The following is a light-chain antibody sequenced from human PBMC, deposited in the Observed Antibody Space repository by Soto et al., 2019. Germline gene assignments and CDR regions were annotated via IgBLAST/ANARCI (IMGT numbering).Light chain of an antibody. V-gene: IGLV1-47*01. J-gene: IGLJ2*01. CDR2: RAD. CDR3: AAWDDTLSGLV. CDR1: NSNIGSNY. Sequence: QSVLTQPPSASGTPGQTVTISCSGRNSNIGSNYVYWYQQLPGTAPRLLMYRADQRPSGVPDRFSGSKSGSSASLAIRGLRSEDEADYYCAAWDDTLSGLVFGGGTKVTVL.